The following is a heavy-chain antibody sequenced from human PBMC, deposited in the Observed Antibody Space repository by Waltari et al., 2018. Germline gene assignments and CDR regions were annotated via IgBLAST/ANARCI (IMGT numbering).Heavy chain of an antibody. Sequence: QVQLVQSGAEVLRPGASVKVSCQASGYTFINYEINWVRQAAGQGLEVMGWVNPNSGATAYAQKFQGRITMTWDTSISTAYMEMSNLRSDDTAVLYCARGRDVFANFDYNWFDPWGQGTLVTVSS. CDR2: VNPNSGAT. J-gene: IGHJ5*02. D-gene: IGHD2-21*01. CDR3: ARGRDVFANFDYNWFDP. V-gene: IGHV1-8*02. CDR1: GYTFINYE.